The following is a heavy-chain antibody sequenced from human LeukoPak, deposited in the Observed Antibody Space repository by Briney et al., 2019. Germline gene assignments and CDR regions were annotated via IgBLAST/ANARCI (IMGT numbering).Heavy chain of an antibody. D-gene: IGHD1-1*01. CDR1: EFTFSSYA. CDR3: ARDYPTSGIVTIFDY. V-gene: IGHV3-23*01. Sequence: GGSLRLSCAASEFTFSSYAMSWVRQAPGRGLEWVSAISANGGSTYYADSVKGRFTISRDDSKNTLYLQMNSLRAEDTAVYYCARDYPTSGIVTIFDYWGQGTLVTVSS. J-gene: IGHJ4*02. CDR2: ISANGGST.